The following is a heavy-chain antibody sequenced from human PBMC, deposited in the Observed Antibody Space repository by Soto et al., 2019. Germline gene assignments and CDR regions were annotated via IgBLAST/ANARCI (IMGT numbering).Heavy chain of an antibody. V-gene: IGHV4-39*01. Sequence: SETLSLTCTVSGGSISSSSYYWGWIRQSPGKGLEWIGSIYYSGSTYYNPSLKSRVTISVDTSENQFSLKLSSVTAADTAVYYCARQHGQTILVVTANKPLGYFDYWGQGTLVTVSS. CDR3: ARQHGQTILVVTANKPLGYFDY. J-gene: IGHJ4*02. CDR2: IYYSGST. D-gene: IGHD2-21*02. CDR1: GGSISSSSYY.